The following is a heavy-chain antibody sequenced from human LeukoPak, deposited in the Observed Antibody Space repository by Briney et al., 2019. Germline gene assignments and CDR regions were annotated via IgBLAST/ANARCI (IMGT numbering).Heavy chain of an antibody. D-gene: IGHD6-19*01. CDR1: GFTFSSYG. Sequence: GGSLRLSCAASGFTFSSYGMHWVRQAPGKGLEWVAFIRYDGSNKYYADSVKGRFTISRDNPKNTLYLQMNSLRAEDTAVYYCAKAKTQVVADTYFDYWGQGTLVTVSS. J-gene: IGHJ4*02. V-gene: IGHV3-30*02. CDR3: AKAKTQVVADTYFDY. CDR2: IRYDGSNK.